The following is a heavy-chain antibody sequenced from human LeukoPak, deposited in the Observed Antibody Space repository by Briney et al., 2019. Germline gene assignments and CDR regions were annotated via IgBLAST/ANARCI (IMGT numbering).Heavy chain of an antibody. CDR2: ISSSGSTI. J-gene: IGHJ4*02. Sequence: PGGSLRLPCAASGFTFSSYEMNWVRQAPGKGLEWVSYISSSGSTIYYADSVKGRFTISRDNAKNSLYLQMNSLRAEDTAVYYCARDSGRGDYDDYWGQGTLVTVSS. D-gene: IGHD4-17*01. CDR3: ARDSGRGDYDDY. CDR1: GFTFSSYE. V-gene: IGHV3-48*03.